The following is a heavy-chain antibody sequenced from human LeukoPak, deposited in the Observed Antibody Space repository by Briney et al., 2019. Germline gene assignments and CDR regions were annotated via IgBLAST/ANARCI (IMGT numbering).Heavy chain of an antibody. Sequence: PSETLSLTCTVSGYSISSGYYMSWVRQAPGKGLEWVSVIYSGGSTYYADSVKGRFTISRDNSKNTLYLQMNSLRAEDTAVYYCASRELPGDVDYWGQGTLVTVSS. D-gene: IGHD1-26*01. J-gene: IGHJ4*02. CDR1: GYSISSGYY. V-gene: IGHV3-66*01. CDR3: ASRELPGDVDY. CDR2: IYSGGST.